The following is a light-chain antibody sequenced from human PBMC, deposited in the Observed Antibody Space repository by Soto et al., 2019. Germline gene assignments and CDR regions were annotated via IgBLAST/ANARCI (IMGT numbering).Light chain of an antibody. J-gene: IGKJ2*01. V-gene: IGKV3-20*01. CDR1: QSVNSDF. CDR3: QQYGSSIYT. CDR2: GAS. Sequence: EMVLTQSPGTLSLSPGESATLSCRASQSVNSDFLAWYQQKPGQAPRLLIYGASNRATGIPDRVSGSGSGTDFPLTISRLEPEDFAVYYCQQYGSSIYTFGQGTRLEI.